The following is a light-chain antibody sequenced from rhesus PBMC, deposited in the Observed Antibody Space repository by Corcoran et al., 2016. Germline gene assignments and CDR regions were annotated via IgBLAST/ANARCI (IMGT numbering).Light chain of an antibody. CDR2: GSS. CDR3: LQSSNWPRT. J-gene: IGKJ1*01. CDR1: QSVSSY. V-gene: IGKV3-24*04. Sequence: EIVMTQSPATLALSPGERATLSCRASQSVSSYLAWYQQKPGQAPRLLIYGSSSRATGIPDRFSGGGSWTDFTLAISSLEPEDVGVYFCLQSSNWPRTFGQGTKVEIK.